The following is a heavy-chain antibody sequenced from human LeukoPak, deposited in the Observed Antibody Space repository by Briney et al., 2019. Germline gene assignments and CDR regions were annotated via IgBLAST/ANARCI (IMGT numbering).Heavy chain of an antibody. V-gene: IGHV3-66*01. CDR2: IYSGGST. CDR3: AREPSGNFGQLVSSAEYFQH. CDR1: GFTVSSNY. J-gene: IGHJ1*01. D-gene: IGHD5/OR15-5a*01. Sequence: TGGSLRLSCAASGFTVSSNYMSWVRQAPGKGLEWVSVIYSGGSTYYADSVKGRFTISRDNSKNTLYLQMNSLRAEDTAVYYCAREPSGNFGQLVSSAEYFQHWGQGTRVTVSS.